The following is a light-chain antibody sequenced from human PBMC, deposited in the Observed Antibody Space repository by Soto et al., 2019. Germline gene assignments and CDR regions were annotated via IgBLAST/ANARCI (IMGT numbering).Light chain of an antibody. CDR2: LGS. CDR3: MQALQTPWT. Sequence: DIVMTQSPLSLPVTPGEPASISCRSSQSLLHSNGYNYLDCYLQKPGQSPQLLIYLGSNRASGVPDRFSGSGSGTDVTLKISRVEAEDVGVYYCMQALQTPWTFGQGTKVEIK. CDR1: QSLLHSNGYNY. V-gene: IGKV2-28*01. J-gene: IGKJ1*01.